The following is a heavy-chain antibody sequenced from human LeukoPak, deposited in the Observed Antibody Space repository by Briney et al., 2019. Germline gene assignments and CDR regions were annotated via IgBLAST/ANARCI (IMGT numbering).Heavy chain of an antibody. V-gene: IGHV1-2*02. CDR3: ARVSYSGYDFAFDI. CDR2: INPNSGGT. J-gene: IGHJ3*02. D-gene: IGHD5-12*01. CDR1: GYTFTGYY. Sequence: ASVKVSCKASGYTFTGYYMHWVRQAPGQGLEWMGWINPNSGGTNYAQKLQGRVTMTRDTSISTAYMELSRLRSDDTAVYYCARVSYSGYDFAFDIWGQGTMVTVSS.